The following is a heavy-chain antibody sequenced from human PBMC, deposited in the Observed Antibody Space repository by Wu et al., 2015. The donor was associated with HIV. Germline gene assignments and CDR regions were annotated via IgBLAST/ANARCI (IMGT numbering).Heavy chain of an antibody. CDR1: GYTFVSYD. V-gene: IGHV1-8*01. J-gene: IGHJ5*02. Sequence: QVALVQSGAEVKKPGASVKVSCKAFGYTFVSYDIHWVRQAPGQGLEWMGWMNPKSGHTGYSQKFQGRITMTRDNSISTAYMELSRLRSADTAVFYCARGPSTRADEVGGYWFDPWGQGTLVSVS. CDR2: MNPKSGHT. CDR3: ARGPSTRADEVGGYWFDP. D-gene: IGHD3-16*01.